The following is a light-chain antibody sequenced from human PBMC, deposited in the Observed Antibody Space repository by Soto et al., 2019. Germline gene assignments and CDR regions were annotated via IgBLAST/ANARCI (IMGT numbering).Light chain of an antibody. CDR1: QNVDTRF. CDR3: HQFGYSPRT. V-gene: IGKV3-20*01. J-gene: IGKJ1*01. Sequence: EIVLTQSPGTLSLSPGERCTVSGMSSQNVDTRFFAWYQQKPDQAPRLLIYAASFRATGTPDRFSGSGSGTDFTLAIRRLEPEDFAVYYCHQFGYSPRTFGQGTKVDI. CDR2: AAS.